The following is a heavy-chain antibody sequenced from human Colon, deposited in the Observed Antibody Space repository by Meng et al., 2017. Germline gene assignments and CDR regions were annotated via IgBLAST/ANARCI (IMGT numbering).Heavy chain of an antibody. J-gene: IGHJ4*02. CDR3: ARGQVFFLPYFDY. V-gene: IGHV4-34*01. Sequence: QGQLQQWGARRLKLSETLSLSGDVDGGSVSRDVCSGIRQTPGKGMEWIGGISEGGGTLYHPSLLSLVFISVDTSHSALPLQLTSVTDAATCVSYCARGQVFFLPYFDYWGQGTLVTVSS. CDR1: GGSVSRDV. D-gene: IGHD1-14*01. CDR2: ISEGGGT.